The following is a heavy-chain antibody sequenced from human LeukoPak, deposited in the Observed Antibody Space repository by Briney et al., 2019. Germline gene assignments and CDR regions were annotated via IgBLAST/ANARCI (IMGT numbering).Heavy chain of an antibody. V-gene: IGHV1-8*01. CDR2: MNPNSGNT. CDR3: ARSAGYSSSWYSGY. CDR1: GYTFTSYD. Sequence: ASAKVSCKASGYTFTSYDINWVRQATGQGLEWMGWMNPNSGNTGYAQKFQGRVTMTRDTSISTAYMELSRLRSDDTAVYYCARSAGYSSSWYSGYWGQGTLVTVSS. J-gene: IGHJ4*02. D-gene: IGHD6-13*01.